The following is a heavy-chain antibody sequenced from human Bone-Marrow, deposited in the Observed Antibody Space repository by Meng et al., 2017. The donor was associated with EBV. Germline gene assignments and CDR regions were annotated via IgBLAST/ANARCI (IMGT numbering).Heavy chain of an antibody. CDR1: GYTFTSSG. D-gene: IGHD3-22*01. Sequence: QVPVAQSGGEVKEPGASVKGSCKASGYTFTSSGISWVRQAPGQGLEWMGWISAYNGNTNYAQKLQGRVTMTTDTSTSTAYMELRSLRSDDTAVYYCARFGEHGGYYYDSSGYSDYWGQGTLVTVSS. V-gene: IGHV1-18*01. CDR3: ARFGEHGGYYYDSSGYSDY. CDR2: ISAYNGNT. J-gene: IGHJ4*02.